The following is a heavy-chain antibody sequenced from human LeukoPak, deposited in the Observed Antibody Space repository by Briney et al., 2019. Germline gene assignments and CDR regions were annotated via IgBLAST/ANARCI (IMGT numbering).Heavy chain of an antibody. V-gene: IGHV4-39*01. CDR2: IYYSGST. D-gene: IGHD2-2*01. Sequence: SETLSLTCTVSGGSISSSSYYWGWIRQPPGKGLEWIGSIYYSGSTYYNPSLKSRVTISVDTSKNQFSLKLSSVTAADTAVYYCARYCSSTSCYPDSVAWGQGTLVTVSS. CDR1: GGSISSSSYY. CDR3: ARYCSSTSCYPDSVA. J-gene: IGHJ5*02.